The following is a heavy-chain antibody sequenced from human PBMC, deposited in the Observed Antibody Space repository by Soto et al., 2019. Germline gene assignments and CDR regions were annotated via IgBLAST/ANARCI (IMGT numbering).Heavy chain of an antibody. CDR3: ARDPFGRAPGVWFDP. CDR2: VIPIFGTA. CDR1: GGTFSSYA. Sequence: SVKVSCKASGGTFSSYAISWVRQAPGQGLEWMGGVIPIFGTANYAQKFQGRVTITADESTSTAYMELSSLRSEDTAVYYCARDPFGRAPGVWFDPWGQGTLVTVSS. V-gene: IGHV1-69*13. D-gene: IGHD3-16*01. J-gene: IGHJ5*02.